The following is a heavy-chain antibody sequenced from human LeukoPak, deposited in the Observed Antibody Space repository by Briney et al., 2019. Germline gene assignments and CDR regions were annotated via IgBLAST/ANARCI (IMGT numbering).Heavy chain of an antibody. CDR3: ARGWYNWNFYYYGMDV. Sequence: SETLSFTCAVYGGSFSGYYWSWIRQPPGKGLESIGEINHSGSTNYNPSLKSRVTISVDTSKNQFSLKLSSVTAADTAVYYCARGWYNWNFYYYGMDVWGQGTTVTVSS. CDR2: INHSGST. CDR1: GGSFSGYY. D-gene: IGHD1-20*01. J-gene: IGHJ6*02. V-gene: IGHV4-34*01.